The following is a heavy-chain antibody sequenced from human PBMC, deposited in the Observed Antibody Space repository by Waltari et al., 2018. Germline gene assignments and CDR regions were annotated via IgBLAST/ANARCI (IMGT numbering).Heavy chain of an antibody. D-gene: IGHD6-25*01. CDR3: AKGDSSAGYDY. V-gene: IGHV3-33*06. CDR1: GFTFSSYG. Sequence: QVQLVESGGGVVQPGRSLRLSCAASGFTFSSYGMHWVRQAPGKGRGWVAVIWYDGSNKYYADSVKGRFTISRDNSKNTLYLQMNSLRAEDTAVYYCAKGDSSAGYDYWGQGTLVTVSS. CDR2: IWYDGSNK. J-gene: IGHJ4*02.